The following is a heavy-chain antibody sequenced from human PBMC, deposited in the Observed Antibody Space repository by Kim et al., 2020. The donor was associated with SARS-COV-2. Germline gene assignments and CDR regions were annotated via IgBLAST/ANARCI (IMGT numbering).Heavy chain of an antibody. CDR2: TYYRSKWYN. V-gene: IGHV6-1*01. Sequence: SQTLSLTCAISGDSVSSNSAAWNWIRQSPSRGLEWLGRTYYRSKWYNDYAVSVKSRITINPDTSKNQFSLQLNSVTPEDTAVYYCARGVATIEPPGVDYYYGMDVWGQGTTVTVSS. CDR3: ARGVATIEPPGVDYYYGMDV. D-gene: IGHD5-12*01. CDR1: GDSVSSNSAA. J-gene: IGHJ6*02.